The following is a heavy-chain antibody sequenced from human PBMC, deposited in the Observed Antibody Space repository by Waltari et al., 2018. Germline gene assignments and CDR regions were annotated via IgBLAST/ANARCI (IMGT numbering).Heavy chain of an antibody. J-gene: IGHJ1*01. Sequence: QVHSVQSGAEVKKPGASVKVSCKASVYTFSTYGITWVRQAPGQGLEWMGWISAHNGNTNRAQKFQDRVTLTTDTSTNTAYMELRSLTSDDTAVYYCATAVGGNMEFDNWGQGTLVTVSS. CDR1: VYTFSTYG. V-gene: IGHV1-18*01. CDR2: ISAHNGNT. CDR3: ATAVGGNMEFDN. D-gene: IGHD6-19*01.